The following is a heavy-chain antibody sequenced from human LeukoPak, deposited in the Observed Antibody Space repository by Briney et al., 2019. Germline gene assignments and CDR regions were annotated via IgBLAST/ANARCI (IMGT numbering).Heavy chain of an antibody. V-gene: IGHV4-34*01. Sequence: PSETLSLTCAVYGGSFSGYYWSWIRQPPGKGLGWVGEINPSGSPKYNPSLKSRVTISVDTSKNQFSLKLSSVTAADTAVYYCARGTLNYDYVWGSYRYTWDYFDYWGQGTLVTVSS. CDR2: INPSGSP. J-gene: IGHJ4*02. CDR1: GGSFSGYY. D-gene: IGHD3-16*02. CDR3: ARGTLNYDYVWGSYRYTWDYFDY.